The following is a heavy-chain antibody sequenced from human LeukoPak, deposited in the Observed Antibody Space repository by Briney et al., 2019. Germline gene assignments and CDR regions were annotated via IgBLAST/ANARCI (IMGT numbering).Heavy chain of an antibody. J-gene: IGHJ4*02. CDR3: AKYRGFGDSYDS. CDR1: GFTFSSYS. V-gene: IGHV3-21*04. D-gene: IGHD3-10*01. CDR2: ITSSSSI. Sequence: GGSLRLSCAASGFTFSSYSMNWVRQAPGKGLEWVSSITSSSSIYYADSVRGRFTISRDNAKNSLYLQMNSLRADDTAIYYCAKYRGFGDSYDSWGQGTLVTVSS.